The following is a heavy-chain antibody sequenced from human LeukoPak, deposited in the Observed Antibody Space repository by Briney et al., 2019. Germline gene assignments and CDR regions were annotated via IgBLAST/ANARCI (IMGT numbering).Heavy chain of an antibody. CDR2: ISSSGSTI. J-gene: IGHJ6*03. V-gene: IGHV3-48*03. Sequence: GGSLRLSCAASGFTFSSYEMNWVRQAPGKGLEWVSYISSSGSTIYYADSVKGRFTISRDNAKNSLYLQMNSLRAEDTAVYYCARVETYYGFNYYYYMDVWGKGTTVTVSS. CDR1: GFTFSSYE. D-gene: IGHD3-10*01. CDR3: ARVETYYGFNYYYYMDV.